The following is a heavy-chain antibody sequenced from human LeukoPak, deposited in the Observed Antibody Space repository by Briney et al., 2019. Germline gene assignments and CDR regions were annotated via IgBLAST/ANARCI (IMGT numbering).Heavy chain of an antibody. Sequence: GSLRLSCAASGFTFSSYSMNWVRQAPGKGLAWVANIKQDGSAKYYMDSVKGRFAISRDNAKNSLYLQMNSLRTEDTAVYYCARVNPLVAPGALDIWGQGTMVAVSS. CDR3: ARVNPLVAPGALDI. J-gene: IGHJ3*02. CDR2: IKQDGSAK. V-gene: IGHV3-7*01. D-gene: IGHD5-12*01. CDR1: GFTFSSYS.